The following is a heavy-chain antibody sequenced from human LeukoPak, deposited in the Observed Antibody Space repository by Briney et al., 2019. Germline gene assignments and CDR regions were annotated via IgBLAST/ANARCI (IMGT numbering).Heavy chain of an antibody. CDR3: TTEHYYYGMDV. V-gene: IGHV3-15*01. Sequence: GGSLRLSCAASGFTFSNAWMSWVRQAPGKGLGWVGRIKSKTDGGTTDYAAPVKGRFTISRDDSKNTLYLQMNSLKTEDTAVYYCTTEHYYYGMDVWGQGTTVTVSS. CDR2: IKSKTDGGTT. J-gene: IGHJ6*02. CDR1: GFTFSNAW.